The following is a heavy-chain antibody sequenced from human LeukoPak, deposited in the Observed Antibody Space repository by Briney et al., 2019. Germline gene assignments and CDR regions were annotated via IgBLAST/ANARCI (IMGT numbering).Heavy chain of an antibody. CDR1: GYTFTGYY. J-gene: IGHJ3*02. CDR2: INPNSGGT. D-gene: IGHD1-26*01. Sequence: ASVKVSCKASGYTFTGYYMHWVRQAPGQGLEWMGRINPNSGGTNYAQKFQGRVTMTRDTSISTAYMELSRLRSDDTAVYYCARIGELLVPYDAFDIWGQGTMVTVSS. V-gene: IGHV1-2*02. CDR3: ARIGELLVPYDAFDI.